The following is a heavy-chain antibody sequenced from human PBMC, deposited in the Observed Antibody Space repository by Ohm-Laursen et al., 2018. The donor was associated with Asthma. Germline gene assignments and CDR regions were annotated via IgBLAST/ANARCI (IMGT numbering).Heavy chain of an antibody. J-gene: IGHJ4*01. CDR3: AKQVGATIGYFDY. CDR1: GFTFDDYA. D-gene: IGHD1-26*01. V-gene: IGHV3-9*01. CDR2: IYSGGST. Sequence: LSLTCAASGFTFDDYAMNWVRQAPGKGLEWVSVIYSGGSTYYADSVKGRFTISRDNAKDSLYLQMNSLRAEDTAVFYCAKQVGATIGYFDYWGQGTLVTVSS.